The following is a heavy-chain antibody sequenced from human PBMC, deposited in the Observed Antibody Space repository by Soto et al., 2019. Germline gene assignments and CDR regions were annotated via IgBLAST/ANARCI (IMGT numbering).Heavy chain of an antibody. CDR3: AKVGRGGLRWADAFDI. D-gene: IGHD1-26*01. CDR2: ISGSGGST. J-gene: IGHJ3*02. V-gene: IGHV3-23*01. Sequence: GSLRLSCAASGFTFSSYAMSWVRQAPGKGLEWVSAISGSGGSTYYADSVKGRFTISRDNSKNTLYLQMNSLRAEDTAVYYCAKVGRGGLRWADAFDIWGQGTMVTVSS. CDR1: GFTFSSYA.